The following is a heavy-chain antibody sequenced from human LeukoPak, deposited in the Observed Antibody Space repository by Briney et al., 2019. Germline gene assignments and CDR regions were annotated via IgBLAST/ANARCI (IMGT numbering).Heavy chain of an antibody. CDR2: ISSSGGSLK. J-gene: IGHJ4*02. D-gene: IGHD3-16*01. CDR1: GFTFDHYA. CDR3: ARDANDYASPPDY. V-gene: IGHV3-48*01. Sequence: GGSLRLSCAASGFTFDHYAMSWVRQAPGKGLEWVSYISSSGGSLKYYADSVTGRFTVSRDNAKNSLYLQMNSLRAEDTAVYYCARDANDYASPPDYWGQGTLVTVSS.